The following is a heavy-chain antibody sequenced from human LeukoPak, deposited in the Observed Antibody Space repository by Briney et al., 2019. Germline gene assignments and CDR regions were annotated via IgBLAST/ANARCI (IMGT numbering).Heavy chain of an antibody. V-gene: IGHV3-48*03. J-gene: IGHJ4*02. Sequence: GGSLRLSCAASGFTFSRYEMKWVRQAPGKGLEWVSYISSSGYTIYYADSVKGRFTISRDNAKNSLYLQMNSLRAEDTAVYYCARGPTYSSIWHVDYWGQGTLVTVSS. D-gene: IGHD6-13*01. CDR1: GFTFSRYE. CDR3: ARGPTYSSIWHVDY. CDR2: ISSSGYTI.